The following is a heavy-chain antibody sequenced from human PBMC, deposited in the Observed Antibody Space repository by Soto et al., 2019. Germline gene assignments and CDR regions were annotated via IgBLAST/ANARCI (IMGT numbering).Heavy chain of an antibody. Sequence: QVQLVQSGAEVKKPGSSVKVSCKASGGTFSSYAISWVRQAPGQGLEWMGGIIPIFGTANYAQKFQGRVTITADESTSTAYMELSSLISEDTPVYYCARAHYYGLGSSSSFYFDYWGQGTLVTVSS. CDR3: ARAHYYGLGSSSSFYFDY. V-gene: IGHV1-69*01. CDR1: GGTFSSYA. J-gene: IGHJ4*02. CDR2: IIPIFGTA. D-gene: IGHD3-10*01.